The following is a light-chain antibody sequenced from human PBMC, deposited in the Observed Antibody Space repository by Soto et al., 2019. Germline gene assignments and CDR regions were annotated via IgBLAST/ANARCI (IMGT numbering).Light chain of an antibody. J-gene: IGLJ2*01. V-gene: IGLV2-8*01. CDR2: EVN. CDR1: SSDVGRHKY. Sequence: QSALTQPPSASGSPGQSVTISCTGSSSDVGRHKYVSWYQQHPGKAPKLLIFEVNKRPSGVPDRFSASTSGITASLTVSGLQPEDEAAYYCSSYTDTDNFVIFGGGTKLTAL. CDR3: SSYTDTDNFVI.